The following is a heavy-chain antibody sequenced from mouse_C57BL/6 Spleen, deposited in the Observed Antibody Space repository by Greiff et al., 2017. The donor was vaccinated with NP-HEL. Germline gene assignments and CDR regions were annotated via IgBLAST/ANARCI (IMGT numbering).Heavy chain of an antibody. CDR1: GFTFSSYA. Sequence: EVKLMESGGGLVKPGGSLKLSCAASGFTFSSYAMSWVRQTPEKRLEWVATISDGGSYTYYPDNVKGRFTISRDNAKNNLYLQMSHLKSEDTAMYYCAREGDYYGSSDYWGQGTTLTVSS. D-gene: IGHD1-1*01. V-gene: IGHV5-4*01. J-gene: IGHJ2*01. CDR3: AREGDYYGSSDY. CDR2: ISDGGSYT.